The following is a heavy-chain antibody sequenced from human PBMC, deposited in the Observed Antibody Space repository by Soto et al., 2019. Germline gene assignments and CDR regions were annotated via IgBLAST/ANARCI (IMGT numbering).Heavy chain of an antibody. J-gene: IGHJ4*02. Sequence: GGSLRLSCAASGFTVSSNCMSWVRQAPGKGLEWVSVIYSGGSTYYADSVKGRFTISRGNAKNTLHLQMNSLRAEDTAVYYCASPVECSTTSSIRWGQGTLVTVSS. CDR2: IYSGGST. CDR3: ASPVECSTTSSIR. V-gene: IGHV3-66*01. CDR1: GFTVSSNC. D-gene: IGHD6-6*01.